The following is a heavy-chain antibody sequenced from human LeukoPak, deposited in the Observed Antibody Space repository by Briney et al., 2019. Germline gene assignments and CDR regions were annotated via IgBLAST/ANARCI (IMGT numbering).Heavy chain of an antibody. D-gene: IGHD6-13*01. CDR1: GGSIRNYY. V-gene: IGHV4-59*01. Sequence: PSETLSLTCTVSGGSIRNYYWSWIRQPPGKGLEWIGYIYYSGSTNYNPSLKSRVTISVDTSKNQFSLKLSSVTAADTAVYYCARVYYSSSYDYWYFDLWGRGTLVTVSS. CDR3: ARVYYSSSYDYWYFDL. J-gene: IGHJ2*01. CDR2: IYYSGST.